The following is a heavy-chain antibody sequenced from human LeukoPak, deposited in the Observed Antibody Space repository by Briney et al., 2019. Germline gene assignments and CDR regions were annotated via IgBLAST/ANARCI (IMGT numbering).Heavy chain of an antibody. Sequence: GGSLRLSCVASGFTVSSNYMSWVRQAPGKGLEWVSVIYSGGSTYYADSVKGRFTISRDNSKNTLYLQMNSLRAEDTAVYYCASRTYYYDSSGYLRDYWGQGTLVTVSS. CDR2: IYSGGST. D-gene: IGHD3-22*01. J-gene: IGHJ4*02. CDR3: ASRTYYYDSSGYLRDY. CDR1: GFTVSSNY. V-gene: IGHV3-66*02.